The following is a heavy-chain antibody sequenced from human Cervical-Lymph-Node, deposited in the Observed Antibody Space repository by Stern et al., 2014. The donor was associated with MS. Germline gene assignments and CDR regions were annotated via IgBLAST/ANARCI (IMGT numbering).Heavy chain of an antibody. J-gene: IGHJ6*02. D-gene: IGHD1-7*01. CDR3: ARDPLKLRQLYSYGMDV. CDR1: GGTFSSYA. CDR2: INPIFGIA. Sequence: VQLVESGAEVKKPGSSVKVSCKASGGTFSSYAISWARQAPGQGLEWIGGINPIFGIANYAKQFHGRVTITAAKTPSTAYMELSSLRSEDTAVYYCARDPLKLRQLYSYGMDVWGQGTTVTVSS. V-gene: IGHV1-69*17.